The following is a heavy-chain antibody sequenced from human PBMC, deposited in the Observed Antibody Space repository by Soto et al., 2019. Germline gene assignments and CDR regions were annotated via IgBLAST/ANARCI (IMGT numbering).Heavy chain of an antibody. J-gene: IGHJ4*02. Sequence: QVQLVQSGAEEKKPGASVKVSCKASGYTFTNYAMHWVRQTPGQRLEWMGWINAGNGNTKYSQKFQGRVTITRDTSASAGYLELSSLKFEDTAVYYCARGGFSFDYWGQGTLVTVSS. CDR3: ARGGFSFDY. V-gene: IGHV1-3*05. CDR2: INAGNGNT. D-gene: IGHD3-16*01. CDR1: GYTFTNYA.